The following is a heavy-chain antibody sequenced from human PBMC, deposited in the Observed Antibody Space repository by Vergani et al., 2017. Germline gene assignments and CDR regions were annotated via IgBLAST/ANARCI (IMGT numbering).Heavy chain of an antibody. CDR1: GGSFSGYY. D-gene: IGHD1-26*01. V-gene: IGHV4-34*01. Sequence: QVQLQQWGAGLLKPSETLSLTCAVYGGSFSGYYWSWIRQPPGKGLEWIGEINQSGSTNYNPSLKSRVTISVDTSKNQFSLKLSSVTAADTAVYYCARSLWDNQLRGDAFDIWGQGTMVTVSS. CDR2: INQSGST. CDR3: ARSLWDNQLRGDAFDI. J-gene: IGHJ3*02.